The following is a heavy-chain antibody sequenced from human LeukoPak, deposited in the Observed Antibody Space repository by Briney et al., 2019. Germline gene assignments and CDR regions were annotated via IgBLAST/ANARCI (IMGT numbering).Heavy chain of an antibody. CDR3: AREWRWGYYFDY. Sequence: KPGGSLRLSCAASGFTFSDYYMSWIRQAPGKGPERVSYISSSGSTIYYADSVKGRFTISRDNAKNSLYLQMNSLRAEDTAVYYCAREWRWGYYFDYWGQGTLVTVSS. J-gene: IGHJ4*02. CDR1: GFTFSDYY. D-gene: IGHD3-16*01. CDR2: ISSSGSTI. V-gene: IGHV3-11*01.